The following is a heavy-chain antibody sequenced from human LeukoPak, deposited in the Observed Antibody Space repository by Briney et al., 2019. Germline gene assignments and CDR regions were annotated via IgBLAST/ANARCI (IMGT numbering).Heavy chain of an antibody. CDR3: ARHSSSWSPYFDY. CDR2: IRYDGSNK. Sequence: GGSLRLSCAASGFTFSSYGMHWVRQAPGKGLEWVAFIRYDGSNKYYADSVKGRFTISRDNSKNTLYLQMNSLRAEDTAVYYCARHSSSWSPYFDYWGQGTLVTVSS. CDR1: GFTFSSYG. J-gene: IGHJ4*02. V-gene: IGHV3-30*02. D-gene: IGHD6-13*01.